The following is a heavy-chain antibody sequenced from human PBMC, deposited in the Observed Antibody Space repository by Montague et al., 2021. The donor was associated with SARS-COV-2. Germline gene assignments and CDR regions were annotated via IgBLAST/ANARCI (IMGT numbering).Heavy chain of an antibody. D-gene: IGHD3-10*01. J-gene: IGHJ6*02. CDR3: ARTSRGSRYFYGVDV. V-gene: IGHV4-59*01. CDR2: IFRSGAT. CDR1: GDSISDYY. Sequence: SETLSLTCTVSGDSISDYYWSWIRQPPGMGLEWIGYIFRSGATNYNPPLKSRVIISLDTSKSQCSLRLSSVTAADTAIYSWARTSRGSRYFYGVDVWGQGTTVTVSS.